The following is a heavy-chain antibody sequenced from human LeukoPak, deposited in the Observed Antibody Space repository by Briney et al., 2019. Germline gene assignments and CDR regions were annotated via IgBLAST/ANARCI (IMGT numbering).Heavy chain of an antibody. CDR1: GGSISSYY. CDR3: ARGSRPLREQHWYFDL. J-gene: IGHJ2*01. CDR2: IYYSGST. D-gene: IGHD1/OR15-1a*01. V-gene: IGHV4-59*01. Sequence: PSETLSLTCTVSGGSISSYYWSWIRQPPGKGLEWIGYIYYSGSTNYNPSLKSQVTISVDTSKNQFSLKLSSVTAADTAVYYCARGSRPLREQHWYFDLWGRGTLVTVSS.